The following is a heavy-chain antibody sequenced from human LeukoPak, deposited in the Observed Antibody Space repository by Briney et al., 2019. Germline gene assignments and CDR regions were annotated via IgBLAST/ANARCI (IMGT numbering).Heavy chain of an antibody. Sequence: PSETLSLTCTLSGGTISTYYWSWIRQPPGKGLEWIGYIYHSGSTNYNPSLKSRVTISVDTSKNQFSLKLSSVTAADTAVYYCARGGGYASPIGYWGQGALVTVSS. V-gene: IGHV4-59*01. J-gene: IGHJ4*02. CDR2: IYHSGST. D-gene: IGHD5-12*01. CDR1: GGTISTYY. CDR3: ARGGGYASPIGY.